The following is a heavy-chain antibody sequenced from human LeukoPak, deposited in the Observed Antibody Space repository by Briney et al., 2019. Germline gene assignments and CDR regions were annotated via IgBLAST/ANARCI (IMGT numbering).Heavy chain of an antibody. CDR2: INTNTGNP. J-gene: IGHJ4*02. CDR3: ARDWTDIVATKVYWYFDY. V-gene: IGHV7-4-1*02. Sequence: ASVNVSCKASGYTFTSHAMNWVRQAPGQGLEWMGWINTNTGNPTYAQGFTRRFVFSLDTSVSTAYLQISSLKAEDTAVYYCARDWTDIVATKVYWYFDYWGQGTLVTVSS. CDR1: GYTFTSHA. D-gene: IGHD5-12*01.